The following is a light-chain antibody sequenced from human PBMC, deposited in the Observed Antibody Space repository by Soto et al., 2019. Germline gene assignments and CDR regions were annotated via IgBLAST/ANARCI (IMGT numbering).Light chain of an antibody. CDR2: DDT. J-gene: IGLJ1*01. V-gene: IGLV3-21*02. CDR3: QVWDSSSDHFV. Sequence: SYELTQPPSESVAPGETARITCGGNNIGSKSVHWYQQKAGQAPVLVVYDDTDRPSGIAERFAGSNSGNTATLTISRVEAGDEADYFCQVWDSSSDHFVFGTGTKVTVL. CDR1: NIGSKS.